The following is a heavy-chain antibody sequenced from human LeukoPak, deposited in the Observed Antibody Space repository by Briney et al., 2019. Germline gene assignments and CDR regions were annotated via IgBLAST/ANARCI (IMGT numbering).Heavy chain of an antibody. CDR1: GFIFNSYD. Sequence: GGSLRLSCAASGFIFNSYDMDWVRQAPGKGLEWVASISTYSTYIKYGDSVKGRFTISRDNANSSLSLQMNSLKVEDTAVYYCVREGGPYSHYYYMDVWGKGPTVAVSS. CDR3: VREGGPYSHYYYMDV. D-gene: IGHD3-16*01. V-gene: IGHV3-21*01. J-gene: IGHJ6*03. CDR2: ISTYSTYI.